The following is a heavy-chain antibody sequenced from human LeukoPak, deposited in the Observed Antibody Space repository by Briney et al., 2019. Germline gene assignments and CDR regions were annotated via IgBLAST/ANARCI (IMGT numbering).Heavy chain of an antibody. CDR2: ISSSSSYI. V-gene: IGHV3-21*01. CDR3: AREVRLRYFDWLFPETYYYYYGMDV. CDR1: GFTFSSYS. J-gene: IGHJ6*02. D-gene: IGHD3-9*01. Sequence: GGSLRLSCAASGFTFSSYSMNWVRQAPGKGLEWVSSISSSSSYIYYADSVKGRLTISRDNAKNSLYLQMNSLRAEDTAVYYCAREVRLRYFDWLFPETYYYYYGMDVWGQGTTVTVSS.